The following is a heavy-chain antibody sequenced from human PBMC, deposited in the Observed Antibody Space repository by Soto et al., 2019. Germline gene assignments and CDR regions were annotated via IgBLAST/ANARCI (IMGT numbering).Heavy chain of an antibody. V-gene: IGHV4-4*02. Sequence: QVQLQESGPGLVKPSGTLSLTCAVSGGSISSSNWWSWVRQPPGKGLEWIGEIYHSGSTNYNPSLKRRFPRSVDKSQTQFSLKLGSVTAADTAVSYCASDGPTVTTNVWGQGTLVTVS. J-gene: IGHJ4*02. D-gene: IGHD4-17*01. CDR1: GGSISSSNW. CDR3: ASDGPTVTTNV. CDR2: IYHSGST.